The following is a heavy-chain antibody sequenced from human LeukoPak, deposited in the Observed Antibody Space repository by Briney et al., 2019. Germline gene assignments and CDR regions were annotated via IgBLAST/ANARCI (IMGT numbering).Heavy chain of an antibody. CDR1: GGTFSSYA. Sequence: SVKDSCKASGGTFSSYAISWVRQAPGQGLEWMGGIIPIFGTANYAQKFQGRVTITADKSTSTAYMELSSLRSEDTAVYYCARDKALKGVAARYAFDIWGQGTMVTVSS. CDR2: IIPIFGTA. CDR3: ARDKALKGVAARYAFDI. V-gene: IGHV1-69*06. D-gene: IGHD2-15*01. J-gene: IGHJ3*02.